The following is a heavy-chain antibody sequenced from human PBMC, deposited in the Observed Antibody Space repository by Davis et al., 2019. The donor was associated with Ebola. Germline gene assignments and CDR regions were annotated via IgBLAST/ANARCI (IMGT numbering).Heavy chain of an antibody. J-gene: IGHJ4*02. CDR1: GFTFSSYS. CDR2: ISSSSSYI. Sequence: GESLKISCAASGFTFSSYSMNWVRQAPGKGLEWVSYISSSSSYIYYADSVKGRFTISRDNAKNSLYLQMNSLRAEDTAVYYCARCQWGFWSGCFDYWGQGTLVTVSS. CDR3: ARCQWGFWSGCFDY. V-gene: IGHV3-21*01. D-gene: IGHD3-3*01.